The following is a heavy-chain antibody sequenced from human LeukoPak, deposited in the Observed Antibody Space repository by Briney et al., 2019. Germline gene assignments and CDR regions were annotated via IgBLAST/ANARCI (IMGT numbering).Heavy chain of an antibody. CDR2: ISGSGGST. CDR1: GFTFSSYA. Sequence: PGGSLRLSCAASGFTFSSYAMSWVRQAPGKGLEWVSAISGSGGSTYYADSVKGRFTISRDNSKNTLYLQMNSLRAEDTAVYYCAKGGRVGATIGAAFDIWGQGTMVTVSS. D-gene: IGHD1-26*01. CDR3: AKGGRVGATIGAAFDI. V-gene: IGHV3-23*01. J-gene: IGHJ3*02.